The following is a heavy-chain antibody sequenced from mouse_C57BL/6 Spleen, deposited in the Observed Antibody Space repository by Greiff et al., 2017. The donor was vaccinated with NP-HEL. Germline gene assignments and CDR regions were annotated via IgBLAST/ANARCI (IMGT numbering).Heavy chain of an antibody. CDR1: GFTFSSYA. CDR3: ARDRSRGWYFDV. J-gene: IGHJ1*03. V-gene: IGHV5-4*01. Sequence: EVKLVESGGGLVKPGGSLKLSCAASGFTFSSYAMSWVRQTPEKRLEWVATISDGGSYTYYPDNVKGRFTISRDNAKNNLYLQMSHLKSEDTAMYYCARDRSRGWYFDVWGTGTTVTVSS. D-gene: IGHD1-1*01. CDR2: ISDGGSYT.